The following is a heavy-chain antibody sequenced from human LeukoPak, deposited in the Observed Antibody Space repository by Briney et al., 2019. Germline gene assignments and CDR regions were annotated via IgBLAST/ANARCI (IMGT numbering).Heavy chain of an antibody. D-gene: IGHD6-13*01. CDR3: AKAGSSWSSGAFDV. Sequence: PGGSLRLSCAASGFTFSNYAMNWVRQAPGKGLEWVSVISGTGGNTYYADSVKGRFTISRDNSKNTLYLQMNSLRAEDTAIYYCAKAGSSWSSGAFDVWGQGTIVAVSS. CDR1: GFTFSNYA. CDR2: ISGTGGNT. J-gene: IGHJ3*01. V-gene: IGHV3-23*01.